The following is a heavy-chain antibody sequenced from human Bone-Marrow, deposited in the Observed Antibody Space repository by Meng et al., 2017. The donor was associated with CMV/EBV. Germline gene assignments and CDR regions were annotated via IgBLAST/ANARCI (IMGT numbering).Heavy chain of an antibody. CDR2: INPNSGGT. Sequence: ASVKVSCKASGYTFTGYYMHWVRQAPGQGLEWMGWINPNSGGTNYAQKFQGRVTMTRDTSISTAYMELGRLRSDDTAVYHCASGLGLPAATWFDPWGQGTLVTVAS. CDR1: GYTFTGYY. V-gene: IGHV1-2*02. J-gene: IGHJ5*02. CDR3: ASGLGLPAATWFDP. D-gene: IGHD2-2*01.